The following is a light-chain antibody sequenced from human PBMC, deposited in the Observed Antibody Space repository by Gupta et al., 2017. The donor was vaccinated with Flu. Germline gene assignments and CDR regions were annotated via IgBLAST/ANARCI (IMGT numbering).Light chain of an antibody. CDR1: SSNIGAGYD. CDR3: QSYDSSLSGTGV. V-gene: IGLV1-40*01. CDR2: GNS. J-gene: IGLJ3*02. Sequence: TSSCTGSSSNIGAGYDVHWYQQLPGTAPKLLIYGNSNRPSGVPDRFSGSKSGTSASLAITGLQAEDEADYYCQSYDSSLSGTGVFGGGTKLTVL.